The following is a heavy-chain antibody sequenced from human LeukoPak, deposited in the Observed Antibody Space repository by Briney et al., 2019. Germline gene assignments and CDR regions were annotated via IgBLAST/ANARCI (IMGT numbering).Heavy chain of an antibody. CDR2: INPNSGGT. D-gene: IGHD2-15*01. J-gene: IGHJ3*02. CDR3: ARTPSRDDAFDI. CDR1: GYTFTGYY. Sequence: ASVKVSCKASGYTFTGYYMHWVRQAPGQGLEWMGWINPNSGGTNYAQKFQGRVTMTRDTSISTAYMELSRLRSDDTAVYYCARTPSRDDAFDIWGQGTMVTVSS. V-gene: IGHV1-2*02.